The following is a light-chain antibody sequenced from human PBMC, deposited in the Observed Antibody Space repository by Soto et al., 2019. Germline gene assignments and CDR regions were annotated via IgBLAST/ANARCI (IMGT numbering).Light chain of an antibody. CDR2: GAS. CDR1: QSVSSN. CDR3: HKYNSALLT. J-gene: IGKJ5*01. Sequence: EIVMTQSPATLSVSPGERATLSCRASQSVSSNLAWYQQKPGQAPRLLIYGASTRATGIPARFSGSGSGTEFTLTISSLQSEDFATYYCHKYNSALLTFGQGTRLEIK. V-gene: IGKV3-15*01.